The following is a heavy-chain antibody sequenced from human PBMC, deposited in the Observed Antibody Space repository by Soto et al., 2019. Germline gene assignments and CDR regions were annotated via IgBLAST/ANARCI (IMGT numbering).Heavy chain of an antibody. CDR1: GGTFSSYT. V-gene: IGHV1-69*08. D-gene: IGHD3-10*01. CDR3: AREEYYYGSGAFFDY. J-gene: IGHJ4*02. CDR2: IIHILGIA. Sequence: QVQLVQSGAEVKKPGSSVKVSCKASGGTFSSYTISWVRQAPGQGLEWMGRIIHILGIANYAQKFQGRVTITADKSTSTAYMELSSLRSEDTAVYYCAREEYYYGSGAFFDYLGQGTLVTVSS.